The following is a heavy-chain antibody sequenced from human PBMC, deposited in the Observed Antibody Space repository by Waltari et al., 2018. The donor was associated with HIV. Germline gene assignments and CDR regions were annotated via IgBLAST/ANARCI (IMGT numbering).Heavy chain of an antibody. D-gene: IGHD6-19*01. Sequence: EVQLVESGGGLVQPGGSLRLSCVASGFTFRHDLMHWVRQGPGKGLVWVSRINGDESRILYADSVKGRFTISRDNARNTLYLQMNSLRAEDTAVYYCARRHSSEGILDYWGQGTLVTVSS. CDR2: INGDESRI. CDR1: GFTFRHDL. CDR3: ARRHSSEGILDY. J-gene: IGHJ4*02. V-gene: IGHV3-74*01.